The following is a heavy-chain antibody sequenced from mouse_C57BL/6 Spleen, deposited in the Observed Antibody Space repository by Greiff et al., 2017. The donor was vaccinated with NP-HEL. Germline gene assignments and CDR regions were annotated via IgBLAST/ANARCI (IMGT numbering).Heavy chain of an antibody. V-gene: IGHV1-59*01. CDR2: IDPSDSYT. CDR1: GYTFTSYW. D-gene: IGHD3-2*02. J-gene: IGHJ3*01. Sequence: QVQLQQPGAELVRPGTSVKLSCKASGYTFTSYWMHWVKQRPGQGLEWIGVIDPSDSYTNYNQKFKGKATLTVDTSSSTAYMQLSSLTSEDSAVYYCARSPTAQASPFAYWGQGTLVTVSA. CDR3: ARSPTAQASPFAY.